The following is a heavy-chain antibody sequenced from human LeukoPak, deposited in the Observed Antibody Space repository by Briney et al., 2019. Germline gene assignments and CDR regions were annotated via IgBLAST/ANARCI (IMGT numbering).Heavy chain of an antibody. CDR2: IIPIIGIA. CDR3: ARDYSSGWYDY. CDR1: GGTLSSYA. J-gene: IGHJ4*02. V-gene: IGHV1-69*04. Sequence: GSSVKVSCKASGGTLSSYAFSWVRQTPGQGLEWMGRIIPIIGIANYAQKFQGRVTITADKSTSTAYMGLRSLRSEDTAVYYCARDYSSGWYDYWGQGTLVTVSS. D-gene: IGHD6-19*01.